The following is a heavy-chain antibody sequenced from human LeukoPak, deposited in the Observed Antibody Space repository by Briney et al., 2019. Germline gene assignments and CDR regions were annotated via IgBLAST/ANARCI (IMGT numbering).Heavy chain of an antibody. V-gene: IGHV1-69*06. CDR3: ARAYIVNTNGDNVYYYMDV. Sequence: SVKVSCKASGGTFTFGTGGVTWVRQASGQRLEWLGGIIPLFDSPHYAPNFQGRLTITADRFSGVAYMDLSSLSSEDTAVYYCARAYIVNTNGDNVYYYMDVWGTGTTVTVSS. CDR1: GGTFTFGTGG. D-gene: IGHD5-24*01. CDR2: IIPLFDSP. J-gene: IGHJ6*03.